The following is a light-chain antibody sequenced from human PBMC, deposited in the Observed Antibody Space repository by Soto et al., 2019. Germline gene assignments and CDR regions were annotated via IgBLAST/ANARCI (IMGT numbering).Light chain of an antibody. J-gene: IGKJ2*01. CDR3: QQYDKWPYT. CDR1: QSVGSN. Sequence: EIVLTQSPATLSVSPGERATLSCRTSQSVGSNLAWYQQKPGQAPRLLIYGAFIRAPGFPVTFRGTGSGSEVTLTHSRLQAEDGGIYYCQQYDKWPYTFGQGTNLEIK. V-gene: IGKV3-15*01. CDR2: GAF.